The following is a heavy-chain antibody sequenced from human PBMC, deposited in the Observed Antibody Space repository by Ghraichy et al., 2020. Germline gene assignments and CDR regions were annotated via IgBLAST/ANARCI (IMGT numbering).Heavy chain of an antibody. Sequence: SETLSLTCAVSGGSISSGGYSWSWIRQPPGKGLEWIGYIYHSGSTYYNPSLKSRVTISVDRSKNQFSLKLSSVTAADTAVYYCAREFDSSGLGFDPWGQGTLVTVSS. CDR1: GGSISSGGYS. CDR3: AREFDSSGLGFDP. V-gene: IGHV4-30-2*01. J-gene: IGHJ5*02. CDR2: IYHSGST. D-gene: IGHD3-22*01.